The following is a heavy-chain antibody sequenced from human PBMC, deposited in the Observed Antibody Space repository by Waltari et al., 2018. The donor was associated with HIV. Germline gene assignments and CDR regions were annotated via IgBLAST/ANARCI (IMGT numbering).Heavy chain of an antibody. CDR2: IYPGDSNT. J-gene: IGHJ3*02. D-gene: IGHD3-22*01. V-gene: IGHV5-51*03. Sequence: EVQLVQSGAEVKKPGESLKISCKGSGYIFANYWIGWVRQMPGKGLEWMGIIYPGDSNTKYSPSFQGQVTISADRSISTAYLQWRSLKASDTAMYYCARRAPSYYYDGSGALDIWGQGAMVTVSS. CDR3: ARRAPSYYYDGSGALDI. CDR1: GYIFANYW.